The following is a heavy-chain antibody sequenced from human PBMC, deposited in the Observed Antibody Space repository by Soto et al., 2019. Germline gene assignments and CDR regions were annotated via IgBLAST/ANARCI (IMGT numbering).Heavy chain of an antibody. J-gene: IGHJ4*02. CDR2: ISAYNGNT. Sequence: ASVKVSCKASGYTFTSYGISWVRQAPGQGLEWMGWISAYNGNTNYAQKLQGRVTMTTDTSTSTAYMELRSLRSGDTAVYYCAREYCSGGSCHGYIDYWGQGTLVTVS. V-gene: IGHV1-18*01. D-gene: IGHD2-15*01. CDR1: GYTFTSYG. CDR3: AREYCSGGSCHGYIDY.